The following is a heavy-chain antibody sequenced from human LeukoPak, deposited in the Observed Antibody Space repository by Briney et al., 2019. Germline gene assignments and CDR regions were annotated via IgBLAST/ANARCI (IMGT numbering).Heavy chain of an antibody. CDR1: GFTFSSYS. J-gene: IGHJ3*02. D-gene: IGHD3-22*01. V-gene: IGHV3-48*01. CDR3: ARDNPYYYDSSGYDAFDI. Sequence: GGXLRLSCAASGFTFSSYSMNWVRQAPGKGLEWVSYISSSSSTIYYADSVKGGFTISRDNAKNSLYLQMNSLRAEDTAVYYCARDNPYYYDSSGYDAFDIWGQGTMVTVSS. CDR2: ISSSSSTI.